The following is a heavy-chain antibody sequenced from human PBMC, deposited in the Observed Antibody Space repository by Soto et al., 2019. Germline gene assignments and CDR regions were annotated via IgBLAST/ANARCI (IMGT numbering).Heavy chain of an antibody. CDR3: GKASGGGSTFFDY. D-gene: IGHD3-16*01. CDR2: ISGSGGST. J-gene: IGHJ4*02. V-gene: IGHV3-23*01. CDR1: GFTFSSYA. Sequence: GGSLRLSCAASGFTFSSYAMSWVRQAPGKGLEWVSAISGSGGSTYYSDSVKGRFTISRDNSKNTLYLQMNSLRAEDTAVYYCGKASGGGSTFFDYWGQGTLVTVSS.